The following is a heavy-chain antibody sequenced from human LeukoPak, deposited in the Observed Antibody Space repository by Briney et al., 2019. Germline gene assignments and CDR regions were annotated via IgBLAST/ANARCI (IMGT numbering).Heavy chain of an antibody. V-gene: IGHV4-34*01. CDR3: ARRSGSPVWGIFYFDY. CDR2: INHSGST. Sequence: SETLSLTCAVYGGSFSGYYWSWIRQPPGKGLEWIGEINHSGSTNYNPSLKSRVTISVDTSKNQFSLKLSSVTAADTAVYYCARRSGSPVWGIFYFDYWGQGTLVTVSS. D-gene: IGHD3-22*01. J-gene: IGHJ4*02. CDR1: GGSFSGYY.